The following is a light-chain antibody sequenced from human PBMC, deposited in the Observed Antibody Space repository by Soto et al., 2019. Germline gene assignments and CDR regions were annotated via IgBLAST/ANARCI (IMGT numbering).Light chain of an antibody. CDR3: QQYNSFSQT. CDR2: DAS. V-gene: IGKV4-1*01. Sequence: DIVMTQSPDSLALSLGERATINCKSSQSVLYSSNNKNYLAWYQQKPGKAPKLLIYDASNLQSGVPSRFSGSGSGTEFTLTISSLQPDDFATYYCQQYNSFSQTFGQGTKGDIK. J-gene: IGKJ1*01. CDR1: QSVLYSSNNKNY.